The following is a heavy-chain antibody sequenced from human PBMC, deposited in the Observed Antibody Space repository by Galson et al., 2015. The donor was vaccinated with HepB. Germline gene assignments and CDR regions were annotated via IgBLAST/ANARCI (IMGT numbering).Heavy chain of an antibody. V-gene: IGHV4-30-4*01. CDR1: GDSISSGDYY. D-gene: IGHD2-15*01. J-gene: IGHJ6*02. Sequence: TLSLTCTVSGDSISSGDYYWTWLRQPPGKGLEWIGYIYYSGSTYYSPSLKSRVTISVDTSKNQFSLKLRSVTAADTAVYYCARDTVVVVAAEGYYYGMDVWGQGTTVTVSS. CDR3: ARDTVVVVAAEGYYYGMDV. CDR2: IYYSGST.